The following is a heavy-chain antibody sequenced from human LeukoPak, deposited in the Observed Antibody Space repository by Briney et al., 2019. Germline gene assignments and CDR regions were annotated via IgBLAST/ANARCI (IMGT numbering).Heavy chain of an antibody. CDR1: GFTLSSYA. Sequence: QPGGSLRLSCAASGFTLSSYAVHWVRQAPGKGLEYVSAISFNGENTYYTNSVKGRFTISRDNSKNTLYLQMGSLRTEDMAVYYCARAVAGTRGAFDIWGQGTMVTVSS. J-gene: IGHJ3*02. CDR2: ISFNGENT. V-gene: IGHV3-64*01. CDR3: ARAVAGTRGAFDI. D-gene: IGHD6-19*01.